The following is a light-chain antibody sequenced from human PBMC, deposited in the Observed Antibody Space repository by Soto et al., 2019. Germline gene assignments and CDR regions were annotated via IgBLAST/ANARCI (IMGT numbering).Light chain of an antibody. CDR3: QQSYSTPYT. V-gene: IGKV1-39*01. J-gene: IGKJ2*01. CDR2: AAS. CDR1: QSISSD. Sequence: DIQMTQSPSSLSASVGDRVSITCRASQSISSDLNWYKQKPGKAPKLLIYAASSLQSGVPSRFSGSVSGTDFTLTISSLQPEDCATYYCQQSYSTPYTLGQGTKLEIK.